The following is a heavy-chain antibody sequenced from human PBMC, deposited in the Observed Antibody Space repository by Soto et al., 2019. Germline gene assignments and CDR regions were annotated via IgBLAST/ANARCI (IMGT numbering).Heavy chain of an antibody. CDR2: INPESTTL. D-gene: IGHD2-15*01. CDR1: GITLSTYW. CDR3: TKDTFGGRDS. V-gene: IGHV3-74*01. Sequence: EAQLEESGGGLVQPGGSLRLSCTASGITLSTYWMHWVRQAPGKGLVWVSRINPESTTLTYADSVTGRFTISRDNAKNTLYLQMNGLSGEDTAVYYCTKDTFGGRDSWGPGTLVTVSS. J-gene: IGHJ4*02.